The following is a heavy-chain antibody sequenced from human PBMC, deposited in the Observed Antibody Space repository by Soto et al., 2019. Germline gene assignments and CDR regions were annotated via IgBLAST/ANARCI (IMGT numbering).Heavy chain of an antibody. V-gene: IGHV3-33*01. D-gene: IGHD2-2*01. CDR2: IWYDGSNK. J-gene: IGHJ6*02. CDR3: ARDHCSSTSCYVPYYYGMDV. Sequence: GGSLRLSYAASGFTFSSYGMHWVRQAPGKGLEWVAVIWYDGSNKYYADSVKGRFTISRDNSKNTLYLQMNSLRAEDTAVYYCARDHCSSTSCYVPYYYGMDVWGQGTTVTVSS. CDR1: GFTFSSYG.